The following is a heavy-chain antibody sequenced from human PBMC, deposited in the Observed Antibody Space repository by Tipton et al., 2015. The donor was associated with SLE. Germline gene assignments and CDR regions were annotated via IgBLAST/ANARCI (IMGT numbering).Heavy chain of an antibody. D-gene: IGHD3-22*01. CDR2: IYNSGSG. CDR1: GGSISSHY. J-gene: IGHJ3*02. V-gene: IGHV4-59*11. CDR3: ARSDYYDSSGYYSYAFDI. Sequence: LRLSCTVSGGSISSHYWSWIRQPPGKGLEWIGYIYNSGSGNYNPSLKSRVTISVDTSKNQFSLKLSSVSAAATAVYYCARSDYYDSSGYYSYAFDIWGQGTMVTVSS.